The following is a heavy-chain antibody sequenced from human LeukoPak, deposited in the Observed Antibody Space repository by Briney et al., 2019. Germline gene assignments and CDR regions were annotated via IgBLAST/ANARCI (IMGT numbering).Heavy chain of an antibody. CDR1: GYTLTKLS. CDR2: FDPEDGES. CDR3: TTDLDMILVLDAFDI. D-gene: IGHD3-22*01. Sequence: GASVKVSCKVSGYTLTKLSMHWVRQALGKGLEWVGGFDPEDGESVYSQKFQGRVTMTVDTSTDTAYMELSSLRSEDTAVYYCTTDLDMILVLDAFDIWGQGTLVTVSS. J-gene: IGHJ3*02. V-gene: IGHV1-24*01.